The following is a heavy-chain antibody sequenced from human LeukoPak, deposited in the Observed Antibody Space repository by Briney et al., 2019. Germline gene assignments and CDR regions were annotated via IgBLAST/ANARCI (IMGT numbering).Heavy chain of an antibody. Sequence: SETLSLTCNVSGFSITRGYFWGWIRQSPGKGLEWIAASFHSGSTFHNPSLRRRVTISVDTSKNQFSLRLSSVTAADTAIYYCARETEKQWQYWGQGTTVTVSS. CDR2: SFHSGST. CDR1: GFSITRGYF. D-gene: IGHD6-19*01. CDR3: ARETEKQWQY. J-gene: IGHJ6*01. V-gene: IGHV4-38-2*02.